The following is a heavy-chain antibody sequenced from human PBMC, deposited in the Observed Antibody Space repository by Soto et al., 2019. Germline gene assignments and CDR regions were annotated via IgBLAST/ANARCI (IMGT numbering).Heavy chain of an antibody. CDR1: GFTFSSYA. J-gene: IGHJ6*03. V-gene: IGHV3-23*01. CDR2: ISGSGGST. Sequence: PGGSLRLSCAASGFTFSSYAMSWVRQAPGKGLEWVSAISGSGGSTYYADSVKGRFTISRDNSKNTLYLQMNSLRAEDTAVYYCAKTGYCSGGSCYSRYYYYMDVWGKGTTVTVYS. D-gene: IGHD2-15*01. CDR3: AKTGYCSGGSCYSRYYYYMDV.